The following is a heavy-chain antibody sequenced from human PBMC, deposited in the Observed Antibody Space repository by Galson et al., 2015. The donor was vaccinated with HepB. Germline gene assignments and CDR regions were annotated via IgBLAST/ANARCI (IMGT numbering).Heavy chain of an antibody. Sequence: SLRLSCAASGFTFSSYAMQWVRQAPGKGLEWVAVISYDGSNKYYADSVKGRFTISRDNSKNTLYLQMNSLRAEDTAVYYCARWAIVVVPAAIGTPLISYYMDVWGKGTTVTVSS. CDR1: GFTFSSYA. D-gene: IGHD2-2*01. CDR2: ISYDGSNK. V-gene: IGHV3-30-3*01. CDR3: ARWAIVVVPAAIGTPLISYYMDV. J-gene: IGHJ6*03.